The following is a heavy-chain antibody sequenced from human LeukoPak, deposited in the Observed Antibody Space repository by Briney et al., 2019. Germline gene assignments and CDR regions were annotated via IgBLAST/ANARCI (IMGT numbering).Heavy chain of an antibody. D-gene: IGHD4/OR15-4a*01. CDR3: ARKRLSADSFDI. Sequence: SQTPSLTCAISGDSVSSNSTAWNWIRQSPSRGLEWLGRTYYRSKWYNDYTVSVKSRITFNTDTSKNQFSLHLNSVTPQDTAVYYCARKRLSADSFDIWGQGTLVTVSS. CDR2: TYYRSKWYN. CDR1: GDSVSSNSTA. J-gene: IGHJ3*02. V-gene: IGHV6-1*01.